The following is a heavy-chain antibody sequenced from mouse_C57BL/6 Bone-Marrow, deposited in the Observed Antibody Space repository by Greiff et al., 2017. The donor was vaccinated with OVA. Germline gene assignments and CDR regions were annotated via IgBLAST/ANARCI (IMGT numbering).Heavy chain of an antibody. D-gene: IGHD2-2*01. CDR1: GYTFTSYW. CDR3: ARGEIYYGYDYFDY. J-gene: IGHJ2*01. CDR2: INPSNGGT. V-gene: IGHV1-53*01. Sequence: QVQLQQPGTELVKPGASVKLSCKASGYTFTSYWMHWVKQRPGQGLEWRGNINPSNGGTNYNEKFKSKATLTVDKSYRTAYMQLSSLTSEDSAVYYSARGEIYYGYDYFDYWGQGTTLTVSS.